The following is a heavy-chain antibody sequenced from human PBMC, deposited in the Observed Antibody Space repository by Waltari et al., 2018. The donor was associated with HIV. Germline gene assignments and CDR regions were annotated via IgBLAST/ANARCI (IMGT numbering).Heavy chain of an antibody. Sequence: QVQLHQWGAGLLKPSETLSLTCAVYGGSFSGYSWTWIRQPPGKGLEWIGEINHSGTTNNRPGIKRRVTMSVDTSKNQFAVRLTSANAAEAGIYYCARGGYCSTSSCPPPTLYFYGMDVWGQGTTVSVAS. J-gene: IGHJ6*02. CDR3: ARGGYCSTSSCPPPTLYFYGMDV. V-gene: IGHV4-34*01. CDR1: GGSFSGYS. D-gene: IGHD2-2*01. CDR2: INHSGTT.